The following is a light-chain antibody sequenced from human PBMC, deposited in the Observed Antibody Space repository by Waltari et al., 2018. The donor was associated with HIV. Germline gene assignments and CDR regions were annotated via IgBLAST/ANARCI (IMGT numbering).Light chain of an antibody. Sequence: SYVLTQSPSVSVAPGKTARITCGGKNIGSQSVNWYQQQPGQAPVMFIDHDTDRPSGIPDRFSGSNAEDTATLTIRRVEAGDEADYYCQVWDTNTDQYVIFGGGTNLAV. J-gene: IGLJ2*01. CDR2: HDT. CDR3: QVWDTNTDQYVI. V-gene: IGLV3-21*01. CDR1: NIGSQS.